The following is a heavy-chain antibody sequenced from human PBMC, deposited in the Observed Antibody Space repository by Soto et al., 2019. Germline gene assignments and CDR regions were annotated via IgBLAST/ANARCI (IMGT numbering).Heavy chain of an antibody. D-gene: IGHD3-9*01. CDR2: ISHDGSKK. Sequence: QVQLVESGGGVVQPGRSLRLSCAASGFIFSDYYMLWVRQAPGKGLEWVAVISHDGSKKYYADSVKGRFAISRDNSKNTLYLQMNSLRPDDTAVNYCARSSYDDVLTGWSMDVWGQGTMVTVSS. CDR1: GFIFSDYY. V-gene: IGHV3-30*09. J-gene: IGHJ6*02. CDR3: ARSSYDDVLTGWSMDV.